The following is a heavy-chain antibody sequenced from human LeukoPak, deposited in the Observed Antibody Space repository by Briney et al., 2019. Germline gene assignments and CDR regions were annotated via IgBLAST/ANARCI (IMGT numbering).Heavy chain of an antibody. V-gene: IGHV1-69*13. J-gene: IGHJ4*02. D-gene: IGHD3-22*01. CDR2: IIPIFGTE. CDR1: GGTFSSYA. Sequence: SVKVSCKASGGTFSSYAISWVRQAPGQGLEWMGGIIPIFGTENYAQKFQGRVTITADESTSSAYMELRSLRSEDTAVYYCASGPNYYDSSGYPVLYFDYWGQGTPVTVSS. CDR3: ASGPNYYDSSGYPVLYFDY.